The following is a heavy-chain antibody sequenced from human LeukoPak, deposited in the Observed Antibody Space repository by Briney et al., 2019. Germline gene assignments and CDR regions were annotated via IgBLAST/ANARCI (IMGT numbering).Heavy chain of an antibody. CDR3: AKRYSGIYYFDS. J-gene: IGHJ4*02. V-gene: IGHV4-38-2*02. Sequence: SETLSLTCTVSNYSISSGYYWAWIRQPPGKGLEWIGNIYHSGNTYYNPSLKSRVSLSVDTSKNQISLKVNSVTAADTGVYYCAKRYSGIYYFDSWGQGTLVTVSS. D-gene: IGHD1-26*01. CDR1: NYSISSGYY. CDR2: IYHSGNT.